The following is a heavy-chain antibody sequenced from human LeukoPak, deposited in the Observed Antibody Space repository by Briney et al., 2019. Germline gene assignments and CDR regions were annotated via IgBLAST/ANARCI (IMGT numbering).Heavy chain of an antibody. CDR3: AREWDNWNAGAFDI. V-gene: IGHV4-38-2*02. Sequence: ASETLSLTCIVSGYSISSDYYWGWIRQPPGKGLEWIGNIYHSGSTYYNPSLRSRVTISIDTSKNRFSLKLSSVTAADTAVYYCAREWDNWNAGAFDIWGQGTMVTVSS. J-gene: IGHJ3*02. CDR2: IYHSGST. CDR1: GYSISSDYY. D-gene: IGHD1-20*01.